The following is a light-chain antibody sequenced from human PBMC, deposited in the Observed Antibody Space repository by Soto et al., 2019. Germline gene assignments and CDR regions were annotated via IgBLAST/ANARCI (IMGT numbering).Light chain of an antibody. Sequence: EIVLTQSPGTLSLSPGEGATLSCRASQSVSSSYIAWYQQKPGQAPRLLIYGASSRATGIPDRFSGSGSGTDFTLTISRLEPEDFAVYYCQQYGSSPLTFGGGTKVDIK. V-gene: IGKV3-20*01. CDR2: GAS. CDR1: QSVSSSY. J-gene: IGKJ4*01. CDR3: QQYGSSPLT.